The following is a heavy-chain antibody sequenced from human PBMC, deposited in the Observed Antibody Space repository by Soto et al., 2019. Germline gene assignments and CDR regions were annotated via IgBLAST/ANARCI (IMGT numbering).Heavy chain of an antibody. V-gene: IGHV3-21*06. Sequence: EVQLVESGGGLVKPGGSLRLSCAASGFAFTSYSMNWIRQAPGKGLEWVSSISSDYTYIYYADSVKGRFTIPRDNAKDSVWLQMNSLKTEDTAVYYCARGRTCTGATCYGGGDYWGQGTLVAVSS. J-gene: IGHJ4*02. CDR2: ISSDYTYI. CDR3: ARGRTCTGATCYGGGDY. D-gene: IGHD2-8*02. CDR1: GFAFTSYS.